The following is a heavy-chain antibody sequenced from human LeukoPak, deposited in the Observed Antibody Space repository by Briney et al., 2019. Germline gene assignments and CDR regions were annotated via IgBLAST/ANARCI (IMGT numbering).Heavy chain of an antibody. Sequence: ASVKVSCEESGYTFTSYYMHWVRQAPGQGLEWMGIINPSGGSTSYAQKFQGRVTMTRDTSTSTVYMELSSLRSEDTAVYYCARELSGVVTAIPVGGHGMDVWGQGTTVTVSS. CDR1: GYTFTSYY. CDR2: INPSGGST. CDR3: ARELSGVVTAIPVGGHGMDV. V-gene: IGHV1-46*01. J-gene: IGHJ6*02. D-gene: IGHD2-21*02.